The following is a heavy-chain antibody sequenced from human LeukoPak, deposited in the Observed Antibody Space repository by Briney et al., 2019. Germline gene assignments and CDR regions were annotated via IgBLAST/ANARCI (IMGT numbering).Heavy chain of an antibody. CDR1: EFTFSTYS. CDR2: INSGGDYV. D-gene: IGHD1-26*01. CDR3: ARVPNFSGSPLDY. J-gene: IGHJ4*02. Sequence: GGSLRLSCTASEFTFSTYSMNWVRQAPGRGLDWMSTINSGGDYVYYADSVKGRFTISRDNSKNTLYLQMNSLRAEDTAVYYCARVPNFSGSPLDYWGQGTLVTVSS. V-gene: IGHV3-21*01.